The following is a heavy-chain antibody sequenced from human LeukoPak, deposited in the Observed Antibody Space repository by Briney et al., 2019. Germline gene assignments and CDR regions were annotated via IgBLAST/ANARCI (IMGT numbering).Heavy chain of an antibody. J-gene: IGHJ4*02. V-gene: IGHV4-39*07. CDR3: ARIGITMVREFDY. Sequence: GSLRLSCAASGFTSSSYEMNWVRQAPGKGLEWIGSIYYSGSTYYNPSLKSRVTISVDTSKNQFSLKLSSVTAADTAVYYCARIGITMVREFDYWGQGTLVTVSS. D-gene: IGHD3-10*01. CDR1: GFTSSSYE. CDR2: IYYSGST.